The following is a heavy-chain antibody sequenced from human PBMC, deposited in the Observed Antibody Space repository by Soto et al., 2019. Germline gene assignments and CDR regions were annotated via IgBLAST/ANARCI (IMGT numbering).Heavy chain of an antibody. CDR2: FNHTGST. J-gene: IGHJ1*01. Sequence: SETLSLTCAVYGASYSNSYCSWARQPPGRGLEWIGTFNHTGSTYYNPSLNNRVTISINTSKNQFSLRLSSVTAADTATYYCASPPPLTVQTIEAEFFQHWGLGTLVTVSS. D-gene: IGHD2-8*01. V-gene: IGHV4-34*01. CDR3: ASPPPLTVQTIEAEFFQH. CDR1: GASYSNSY.